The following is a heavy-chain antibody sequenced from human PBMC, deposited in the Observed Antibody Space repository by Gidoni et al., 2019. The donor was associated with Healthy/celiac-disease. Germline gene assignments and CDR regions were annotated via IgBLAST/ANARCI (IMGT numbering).Heavy chain of an antibody. D-gene: IGHD3-10*01. Sequence: QVQLVESGGGGVQPGESLRLPCAASGSPFSTYTRHRVRRAPGKGREWVAVISYDSSNKCYADSVKGRFTISRDNTENTLYLQMNSLRGEDTAVYYCERCLTRQLWFGELSGFDYWGQGTLVTVSS. CDR2: ISYDSSNK. CDR1: GSPFSTYT. V-gene: IGHV3-30-3*01. J-gene: IGHJ4*02. CDR3: ERCLTRQLWFGELSGFDY.